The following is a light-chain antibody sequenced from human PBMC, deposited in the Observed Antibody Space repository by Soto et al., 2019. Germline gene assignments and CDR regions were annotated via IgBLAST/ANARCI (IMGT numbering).Light chain of an antibody. V-gene: IGLV2-14*03. CDR1: SSDVGGYNF. Sequence: QSVLTQTASVSGSPGQSITISCTGSSSDVGGYNFVSWYQQHPGKAPKLIIHEVSNRPSGVSNRFSGSKSGNTASLTISGLQAEDEAVYYCCSHSTSVNWMFGGGTKLTVL. CDR3: CSHSTSVNWM. J-gene: IGLJ3*02. CDR2: EVS.